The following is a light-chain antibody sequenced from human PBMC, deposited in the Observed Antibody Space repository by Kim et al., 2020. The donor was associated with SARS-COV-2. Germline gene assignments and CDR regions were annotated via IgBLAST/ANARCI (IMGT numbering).Light chain of an antibody. V-gene: IGLV3-1*01. CDR3: QAWDSSTRHWV. J-gene: IGLJ3*02. CDR2: QDS. CDR1: KLGDKY. Sequence: SYELTQPPSVSVSPGQTASITCSGDKLGDKYACWYQQKPGQSPVLVIYQDSKRPSGIPERFSGSNSGNTATLTISGTQAMDEADYYCQAWDSSTRHWVFG.